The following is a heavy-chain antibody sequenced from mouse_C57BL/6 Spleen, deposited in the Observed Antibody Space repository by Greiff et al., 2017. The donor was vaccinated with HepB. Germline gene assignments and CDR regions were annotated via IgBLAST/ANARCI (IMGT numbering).Heavy chain of an antibody. J-gene: IGHJ1*03. CDR3: ARGYYDGYFDV. D-gene: IGHD2-4*01. CDR1: GYTFTNYW. CDR2: IYPGGGYT. Sequence: VQLQQSGAELVRPGTSVKMSCKASGYTFTNYWIGWAKQRPGHGLEWIGDIYPGGGYTNYNEKFKGKATLTADKSSSTAYMQFSSLTSEDSAIYYCARGYYDGYFDVWGTGTTVTVSS. V-gene: IGHV1-63*01.